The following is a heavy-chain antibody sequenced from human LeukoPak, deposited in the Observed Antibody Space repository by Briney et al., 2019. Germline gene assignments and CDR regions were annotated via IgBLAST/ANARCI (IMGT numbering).Heavy chain of an antibody. D-gene: IGHD1-26*01. J-gene: IGHJ3*02. CDR2: IYYSGST. V-gene: IGHV4-39*07. CDR1: GGSISSSSYY. CDR3: ARSLTRTDAFDI. Sequence: SETLSLTCTVSGGSISSSSYYWGWIRQPPGKGLEWIGYIYYSGSTYYNPSLKSRVTISVDTSKNQFSLKLSSVTAADTAVYYCARSLTRTDAFDIWGQGTMVTVSS.